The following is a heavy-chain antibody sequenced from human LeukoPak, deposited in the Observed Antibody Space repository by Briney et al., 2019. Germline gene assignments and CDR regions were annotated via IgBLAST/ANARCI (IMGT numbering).Heavy chain of an antibody. CDR1: GFTFSSYS. CDR3: AREGNSSSWYYYGMDV. J-gene: IGHJ6*02. CDR2: ISSSSSYI. D-gene: IGHD6-13*01. V-gene: IGHV3-21*01. Sequence: GGSLRLSCAASGFTFSSYSMNWVRQAPGKGLEWVSSISSSSSYIYYAGSVKGRFTISRDNAKNSLYLQMNSLRAEDTAVYYCAREGNSSSWYYYGMDVWGQGTTVTVSS.